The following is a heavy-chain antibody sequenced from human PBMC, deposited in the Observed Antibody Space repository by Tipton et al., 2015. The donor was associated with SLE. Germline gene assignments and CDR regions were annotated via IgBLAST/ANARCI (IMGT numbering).Heavy chain of an antibody. CDR1: GYTFAGFY. CDR3: ARGGEQLPAYFQH. V-gene: IGHV1-2*02. Sequence: QSGPEVKKPGASVKVSCKASGYTFAGFYMRWVRQAPGQGLEWMGWINPNTGGTNYAQKFQGRVTMTRDTSISTAYMELSRLRSDDTAVYSCARGGEQLPAYFQHWGQGTLVTVSS. CDR2: INPNTGGT. J-gene: IGHJ1*01. D-gene: IGHD1-26*01.